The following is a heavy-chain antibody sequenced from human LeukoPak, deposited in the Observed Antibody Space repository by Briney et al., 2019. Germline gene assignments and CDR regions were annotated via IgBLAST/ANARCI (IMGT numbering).Heavy chain of an antibody. Sequence: GGSLRLSCAASGFTFSSYVMSWVRQAPGKGLEWVSGISGSGGNTYYADSVKGRFTISRDNSKNTLYLQMSSLRAEDTAAYYCAKDLHLGGNPDAFDIWGQGTMVTVSS. CDR3: AKDLHLGGNPDAFDI. J-gene: IGHJ3*02. D-gene: IGHD4-23*01. CDR2: ISGSGGNT. CDR1: GFTFSSYV. V-gene: IGHV3-23*01.